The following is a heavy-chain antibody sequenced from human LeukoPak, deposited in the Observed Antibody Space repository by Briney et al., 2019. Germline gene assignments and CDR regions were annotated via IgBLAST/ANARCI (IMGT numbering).Heavy chain of an antibody. J-gene: IGHJ5*02. CDR2: ISSSSSYI. CDR1: GFTFSSYS. D-gene: IGHD4-17*01. V-gene: IGHV3-21*01. CDR3: AREIGDYGPAWFDP. Sequence: KPGGSLRLSCAASGFTFSSYSMNWVRQAPGKGLEWVSSISSSSSYIYYADSVKGRFTISRDNAKNSLYLQMNSLRAEDTAVYYCAREIGDYGPAWFDPWGQGTLVTVSS.